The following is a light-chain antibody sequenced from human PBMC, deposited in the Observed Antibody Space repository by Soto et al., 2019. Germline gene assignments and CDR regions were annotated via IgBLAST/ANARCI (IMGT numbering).Light chain of an antibody. J-gene: IGLJ2*01. Sequence: SYELTQPPSVSVAPGKTARITCGGNNIGSKSVHWYQQKPGQAPVLVIYYDSDRPSGIPERFSGSNSGNTATLTISRVDAGDEADYYCQVWDSSSDHAVVFGGGTKVTVL. CDR2: YDS. CDR3: QVWDSSSDHAVV. CDR1: NIGSKS. V-gene: IGLV3-21*04.